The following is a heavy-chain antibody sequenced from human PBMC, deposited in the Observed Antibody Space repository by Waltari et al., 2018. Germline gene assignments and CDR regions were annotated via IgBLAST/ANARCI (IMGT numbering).Heavy chain of an antibody. CDR3: ARREGSITIFGVVGRRRFWFDP. V-gene: IGHV4-34*01. D-gene: IGHD3-3*01. CDR1: GGSFSGYY. CDR2: INHSGST. Sequence: QVQLQQWGAGLLKPSETLSLTCAVYGGSFSGYYWSWIRQPPGKGLEWIGEINHSGSTNYNPSLKRRVTISVDTSKNQFSLKLSSVTAADTAVYYCARREGSITIFGVVGRRRFWFDPWGQGTLVTVSS. J-gene: IGHJ5*02.